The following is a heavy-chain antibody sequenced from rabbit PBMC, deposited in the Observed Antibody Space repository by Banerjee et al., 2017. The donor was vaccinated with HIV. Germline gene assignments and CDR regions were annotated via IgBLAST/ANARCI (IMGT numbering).Heavy chain of an antibody. D-gene: IGHD4-1*01. CDR1: GFSFTFIDY. J-gene: IGHJ6*01. CDR2: VAAGVSFTS. CDR3: ARDLDGVIGWNFAW. V-gene: IGHV1S40*01. Sequence: QSLEESGGDLVKPGASLTLTCTASGFSFTFIDYLCWVRQPPGKGPEWIACVAAGVSFTSYYATWAKGRFTISKTSSTTVTLQMTSLTAADTATYFCARDLDGVIGWNFAWWGPGTLVTVS.